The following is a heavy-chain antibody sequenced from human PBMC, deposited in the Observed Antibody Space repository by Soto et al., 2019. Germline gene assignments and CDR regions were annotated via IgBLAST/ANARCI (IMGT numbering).Heavy chain of an antibody. D-gene: IGHD2-15*01. CDR1: GFTFTSSA. V-gene: IGHV1-58*01. J-gene: IGHJ6*02. Sequence: SVKVSCKASGFTFTSSAVQWVRQARGQRLEWIGWIVVGSGNTNYAQKFQERVTITRDMSTSTAYMELSSLRSEDTAVYCCAADGGGPGYYYYGMDVWGQGTTVTVSS. CDR3: AADGGGPGYYYYGMDV. CDR2: IVVGSGNT.